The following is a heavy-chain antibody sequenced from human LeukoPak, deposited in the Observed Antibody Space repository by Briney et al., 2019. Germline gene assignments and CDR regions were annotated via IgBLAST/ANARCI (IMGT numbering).Heavy chain of an antibody. CDR3: ARDPYSGGYGAYYYYYMDV. V-gene: IGHV3-7*01. D-gene: IGHD6-19*01. CDR1: GFTFSSYW. J-gene: IGHJ6*03. CDR2: IKQDGSEK. Sequence: PGGSLRLSCAASGFTFSSYWMSWVRQAPGKGLEWVANIKQDGSEKYYVDSVKGRFTISRDNAENSLYLQMNSLRDEDTAVYYCARDPYSGGYGAYYYYYMDVWGKGTTVTVSS.